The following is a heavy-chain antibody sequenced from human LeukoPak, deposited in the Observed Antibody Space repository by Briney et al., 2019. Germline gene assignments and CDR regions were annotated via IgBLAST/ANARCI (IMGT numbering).Heavy chain of an antibody. D-gene: IGHD4-17*01. CDR2: ISGSGGST. CDR1: GFTFSSYA. J-gene: IGHJ4*02. CDR3: ASSTVTRTDYFDY. V-gene: IGHV3-23*01. Sequence: PGGSLRLSCAASGFTFSSYAMSWVRQAPGKGLEWVSAISGSGGSTYYADSVRGRFTISRDNSKNTLYLQMNSLRAEDTAVYYCASSTVTRTDYFDYRGQGTLVTVSS.